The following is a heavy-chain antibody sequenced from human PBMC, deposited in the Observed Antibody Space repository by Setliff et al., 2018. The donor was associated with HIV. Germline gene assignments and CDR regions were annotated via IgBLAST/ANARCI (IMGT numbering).Heavy chain of an antibody. D-gene: IGHD3-16*01. Sequence: PSETLSLTCTVSGGSISSGTYYWTWIRQPAGKGLEWIGHIYTTGSTNYNPSLKSRVTMTTHTSTTTAYMELRSLRSEDTAVYYCAREGGDYYYYYMDVWGKGTTVTVSS. CDR3: AREGGDYYYYYMDV. CDR1: GGSISSGTYY. J-gene: IGHJ6*03. CDR2: IYTTGST. V-gene: IGHV4-61*09.